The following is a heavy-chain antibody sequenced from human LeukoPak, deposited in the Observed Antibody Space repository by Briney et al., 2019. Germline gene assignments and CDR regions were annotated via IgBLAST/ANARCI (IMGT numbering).Heavy chain of an antibody. J-gene: IGHJ6*02. CDR3: ARSRPYYYYGMDV. Sequence: SETLSLTCAVYGGSFSGYYWSWIRQPPGKGLEWIGEINHSGSTNYNPSLKSRVTISVDTSKNQFSLKLSSVTAADTAVYYCARSRPYYYYGMDVWGQGTTVTVSS. CDR2: INHSGST. V-gene: IGHV4-34*01. CDR1: GGSFSGYY.